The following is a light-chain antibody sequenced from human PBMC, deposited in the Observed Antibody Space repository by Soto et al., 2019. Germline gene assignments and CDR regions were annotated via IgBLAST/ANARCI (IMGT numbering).Light chain of an antibody. V-gene: IGKV1-8*01. CDR2: GAS. CDR3: QQYSNLRA. J-gene: IGKJ1*01. CDR1: QDISTY. Sequence: AIRMTQSPSSLSASPGDRVTITCRASQDISTYLAWYQHKPGKVPNLLIYGASTLQSGVPSRFSGSGSGTDFTLTSSSLQSEDFATYYCQQYSNLRAFGQGTKVEVK.